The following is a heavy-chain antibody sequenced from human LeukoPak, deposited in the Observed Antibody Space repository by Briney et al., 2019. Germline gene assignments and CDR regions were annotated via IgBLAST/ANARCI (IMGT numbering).Heavy chain of an antibody. CDR2: IYSGGST. Sequence: GGSLRLSCAASGFTFSSNYMGWVRQAPGKGLEWVSVIYSGGSTYYADSVKGRFTISRDNAKNSLYLQMNSLRAEDTAVYYCASPTYYDYVWGSYRTPSHWGQGTLVTVSS. CDR1: GFTFSSNY. CDR3: ASPTYYDYVWGSYRTPSH. D-gene: IGHD3-16*02. V-gene: IGHV3-66*01. J-gene: IGHJ4*02.